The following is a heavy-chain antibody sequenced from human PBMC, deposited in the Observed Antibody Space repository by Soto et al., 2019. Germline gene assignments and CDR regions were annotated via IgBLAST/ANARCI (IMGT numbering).Heavy chain of an antibody. J-gene: IGHJ4*02. CDR3: ARRLATTVSALGY. CDR1: GLTFTSSS. CDR2: ISENGDRQ. Sequence: GGSLRLSCTASGLTFTSSSFHWVRQPPGKGLEWVAVISENGDRQYSTESVRGRFLISRDSSKNTVYLQMNSLRPEDTGVYFCARRLATTVSALGYWGQGALVTVSS. V-gene: IGHV3-30-3*01. D-gene: IGHD4-17*01.